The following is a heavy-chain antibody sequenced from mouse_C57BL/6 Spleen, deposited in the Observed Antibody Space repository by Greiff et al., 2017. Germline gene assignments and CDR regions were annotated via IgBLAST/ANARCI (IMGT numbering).Heavy chain of an antibody. CDR2: IYPGSGST. J-gene: IGHJ1*03. D-gene: IGHD1-1*01. Sequence: QDQLQQPGAELVKPGASVKMSCKASGYTFTSYWITWVKQRPGQGLEWIGDIYPGSGSTNYNEKFKSKATLTVDTSSSTAYMQLSSLTSEDSAVYYCARSPYYCGSRGYFDVWGTGTTVTVSS. CDR3: ARSPYYCGSRGYFDV. CDR1: GYTFTSYW. V-gene: IGHV1-55*01.